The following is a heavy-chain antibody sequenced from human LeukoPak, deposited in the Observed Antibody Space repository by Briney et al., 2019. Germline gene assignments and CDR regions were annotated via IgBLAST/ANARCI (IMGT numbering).Heavy chain of an antibody. CDR1: GGTFSSYA. D-gene: IGHD6-6*01. CDR3: AFRRFKQYSSSSGSPFDY. Sequence: ASVKVSCKASGGTFSSYAFSWVRQAPGQGLEWMGGIIPIFGTANYAQKFQGRVTITTDESTSTAYMELSSLRSEDTAVYYCAFRRFKQYSSSSGSPFDYWGQGTLVTVSS. CDR2: IIPIFGTA. J-gene: IGHJ4*02. V-gene: IGHV1-69*05.